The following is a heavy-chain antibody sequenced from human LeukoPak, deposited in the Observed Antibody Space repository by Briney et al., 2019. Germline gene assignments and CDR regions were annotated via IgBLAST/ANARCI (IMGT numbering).Heavy chain of an antibody. D-gene: IGHD1-7*01. CDR3: ARDRIFITGTTEPWFY. V-gene: IGHV1-18*01. CDR2: ISAYNGNT. CDR1: GGTFSSYG. Sequence: ASVKVSCKASGGTFSSYGISWVRQAPGQGLEWMGWISAYNGNTNYAQKLQGRVTMTTDTSTSTAYMELRSLRSDDTAVYYCARDRIFITGTTEPWFYRGQGTLVTVSS. J-gene: IGHJ4*02.